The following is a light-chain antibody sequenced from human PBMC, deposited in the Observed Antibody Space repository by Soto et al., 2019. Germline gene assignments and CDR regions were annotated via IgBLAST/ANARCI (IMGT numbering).Light chain of an antibody. V-gene: IGLV6-57*01. Sequence: NFMLTQPHSVSESPGKTVTISCTRSSGSIASNYVQWYQQRPGSSPTTVIYEDNQRPSGVPDRFSGSIDSSSNSASLTFSGLKTEDEADYYCQSYDRSNWVFGGGTKLTVL. CDR2: EDN. CDR1: SGSIASNY. J-gene: IGLJ3*02. CDR3: QSYDRSNWV.